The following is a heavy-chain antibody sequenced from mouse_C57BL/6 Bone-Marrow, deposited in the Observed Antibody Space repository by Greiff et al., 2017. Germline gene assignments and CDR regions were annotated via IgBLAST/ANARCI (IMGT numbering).Heavy chain of an antibody. CDR2: IYPGSGST. V-gene: IGHV1-55*01. D-gene: IGHD1-1*01. CDR1: GYTFTSYW. CDR3: ASYYYGSSSCDV. Sequence: VQLQQPGAELVKPGASVKMSCKASGYTFTSYWITWVKQRPGQGLEWIGDIYPGSGSTNYNEKFKSKATLTVDTSSRTAYMQLSSLTSEDSAVYYVASYYYGSSSCDVWCTGTTATVSA. J-gene: IGHJ1*03.